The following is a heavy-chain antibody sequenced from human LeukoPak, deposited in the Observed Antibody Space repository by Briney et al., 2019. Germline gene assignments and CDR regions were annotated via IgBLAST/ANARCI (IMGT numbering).Heavy chain of an antibody. CDR3: ARDQEGLDY. CDR1: GYSFTSNY. Sequence: ASVTVSCKASGYSFTSNYIHWVRQAPGQGLEWMGMIYPRDGSTSYAQRFQDRVTVTRDTSTSTVHMELSGLRSEDAAVYYCARDQEGLDYWGQGTLVTVSS. J-gene: IGHJ4*02. CDR2: IYPRDGST. V-gene: IGHV1-46*01.